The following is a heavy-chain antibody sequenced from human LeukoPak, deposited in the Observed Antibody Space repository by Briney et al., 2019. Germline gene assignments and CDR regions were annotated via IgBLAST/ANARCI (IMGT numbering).Heavy chain of an antibody. CDR2: INPNSGDT. V-gene: IGHV1-2*02. Sequence: GASVKVSCKASGYSFTAYYMHWVRQAPGQGLEWMGWINPNSGDTNYAQKFQGRVTMTRDTSISTAYMELSRLRSDDTAVYYCARPDPNWFAPCGQGTLVTVSS. CDR1: GYSFTAYY. J-gene: IGHJ5*02. CDR3: ARPDPNWFAP.